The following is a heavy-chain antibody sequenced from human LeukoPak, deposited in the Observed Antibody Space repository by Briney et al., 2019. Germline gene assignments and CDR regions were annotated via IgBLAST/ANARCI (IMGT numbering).Heavy chain of an antibody. J-gene: IGHJ4*02. V-gene: IGHV4-34*01. CDR3: ARGSITEMYYYDSSGAYYFDY. CDR1: GGSFSGYY. Sequence: SETLSLTCAVYGGSFSGYYWSWIRQPPGKGLEWIGGINHSGSTNYNPSLKSRVTISVDTSKNQFSLKLSSVTAADTAVYYCARGSITEMYYYDSSGAYYFDYWGQGTLVTVSS. CDR2: INHSGST. D-gene: IGHD3-22*01.